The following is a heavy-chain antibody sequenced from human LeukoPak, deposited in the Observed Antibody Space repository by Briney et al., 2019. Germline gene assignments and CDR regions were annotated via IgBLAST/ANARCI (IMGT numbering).Heavy chain of an antibody. J-gene: IGHJ3*02. V-gene: IGHV4-34*01. Sequence: SETLSLTCAVYGGSFSGYYWSWTRQPPGKGLEWIGEINHSGSTNYNPSLKSRVTISVDTSKNQFSLKLSSVTAADTAVYYCASPGSGRHAFDIWGQGTMVTVSS. CDR3: ASPGSGRHAFDI. CDR2: INHSGST. CDR1: GGSFSGYY. D-gene: IGHD3-10*01.